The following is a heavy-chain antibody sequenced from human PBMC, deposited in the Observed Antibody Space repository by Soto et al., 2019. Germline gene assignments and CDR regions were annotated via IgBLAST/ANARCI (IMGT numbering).Heavy chain of an antibody. CDR3: ARDGYCVSSICSFLPEV. V-gene: IGHV3-48*02. CDR2: ISKSGTTT. D-gene: IGHD2-2*03. CDR1: GFTFISYG. Sequence: PGGSLRLSCVASGFTFISYGMNWVRQCPGNGLEWLSSISKSGTTTYYEDSVKSQFTLSRDNAKNSLYLQMNSLRDEVMAVYYCARDGYCVSSICSFLPEVWGQGTTVSVSS. J-gene: IGHJ6*02.